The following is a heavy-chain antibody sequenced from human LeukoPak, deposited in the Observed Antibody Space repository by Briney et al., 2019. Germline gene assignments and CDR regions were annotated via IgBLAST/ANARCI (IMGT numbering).Heavy chain of an antibody. J-gene: IGHJ6*03. CDR1: GYTFTSYG. CDR3: ARYIVRMVYAENYYMDV. D-gene: IGHD2-8*01. Sequence: ASVKVSCKASGYTFTSYGISWVRQAPGQGLEWMGWISAYNGNTNYAQKLQCRVTMTTDTSTSTAYMELRSLRSDDTAVYYCARYIVRMVYAENYYMDVWGKGTTVTVSS. V-gene: IGHV1-18*01. CDR2: ISAYNGNT.